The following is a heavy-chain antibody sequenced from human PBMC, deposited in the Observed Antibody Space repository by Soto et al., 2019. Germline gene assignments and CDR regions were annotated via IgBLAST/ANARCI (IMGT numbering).Heavy chain of an antibody. CDR2: ISSSSSYI. CDR1: GFTFSSYS. J-gene: IGHJ4*02. CDR3: ARDPVTYCSGGSCPLDY. V-gene: IGHV3-21*01. Sequence: GGSLRLSCAASGFTFSSYSMNWVRQAPGKGLEWVPSISSSSSYIYYADSVKGRFTISRDNAKNSLYLQMNSLRAEDTAVYYCARDPVTYCSGGSCPLDYWGQGTMVTVSS. D-gene: IGHD2-15*01.